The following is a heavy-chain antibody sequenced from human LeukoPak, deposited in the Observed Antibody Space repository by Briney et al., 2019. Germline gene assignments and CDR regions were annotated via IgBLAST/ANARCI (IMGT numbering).Heavy chain of an antibody. CDR2: IKQDGGEK. CDR1: GFTFSSYG. J-gene: IGHJ6*03. D-gene: IGHD6-19*01. Sequence: PGGSLRLSCAASGFTFSSYGMHWVRQAPGKGLEWVANIKQDGGEKYYVDSVKGRFTISRDNAKNSLYLQMNSLRAEDTAVYYCARDQVAVAYYYYYYMDVWGKGTTVTVSS. CDR3: ARDQVAVAYYYYYYMDV. V-gene: IGHV3-7*01.